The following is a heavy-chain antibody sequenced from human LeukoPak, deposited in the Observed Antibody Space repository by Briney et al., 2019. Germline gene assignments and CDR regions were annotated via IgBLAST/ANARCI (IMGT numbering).Heavy chain of an antibody. Sequence: SVTVSCTASGGTFSSYAISWVRRAPGQGLEWMGRIIPILGIANYAQKFQGRVTITADKSTSTAYMELSSLRSEDTAVYYCARDGGPRGYSGYDLVYWGQGTLVTVSS. D-gene: IGHD5-12*01. J-gene: IGHJ4*02. V-gene: IGHV1-69*04. CDR3: ARDGGPRGYSGYDLVY. CDR1: GGTFSSYA. CDR2: IIPILGIA.